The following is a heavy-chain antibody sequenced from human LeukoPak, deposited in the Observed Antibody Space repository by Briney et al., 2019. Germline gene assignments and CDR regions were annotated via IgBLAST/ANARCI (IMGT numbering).Heavy chain of an antibody. Sequence: GGSLRLSCAASGSTFSSYSMNWVRQAPGKGLEWVSSISSSSSYIYYADSVKGRFTISRDNAKNSLYLQMNSLRAEDTAVYYCARAGTRMGQGFYYYMDVWGKGTTVTVSS. D-gene: IGHD3-10*01. CDR2: ISSSSSYI. V-gene: IGHV3-21*01. J-gene: IGHJ6*03. CDR3: ARAGTRMGQGFYYYMDV. CDR1: GSTFSSYS.